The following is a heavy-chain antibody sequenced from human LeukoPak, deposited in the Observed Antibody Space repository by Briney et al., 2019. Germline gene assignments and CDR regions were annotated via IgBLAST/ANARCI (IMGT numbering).Heavy chain of an antibody. CDR3: ARDDNYYDTSGHFFDAFTL. CDR1: GFTFSTYW. J-gene: IGHJ3*01. D-gene: IGHD3-22*01. CDR2: IRKDESVK. Sequence: GGSLRLSCAASGFTFSTYWMSWVRRAPGKGLEWVANIRKDESVKHYVDSVKGRLTISRDNAKNVLYLQMNSLRVEDTAVYFCARDDNYYDTSGHFFDAFTLWGQGTIVTVSS. V-gene: IGHV3-7*01.